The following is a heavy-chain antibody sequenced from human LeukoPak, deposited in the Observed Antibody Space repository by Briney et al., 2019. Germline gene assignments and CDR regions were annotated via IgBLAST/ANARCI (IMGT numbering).Heavy chain of an antibody. J-gene: IGHJ6*02. CDR2: ISYSGANS. V-gene: IGHV3-23*01. Sequence: GGSLRLSCAASGFTFSGSAMSWVRQAPGEGLEWVSLISYSGANSYYTDSVRGRFTISRDNSKDTLYLQMNSLRAEDTAVYYCAKGSIAARHRSYYYGMDVWDQGTTVTVSS. CDR1: GFTFSGSA. CDR3: AKGSIAARHRSYYYGMDV. D-gene: IGHD6-6*01.